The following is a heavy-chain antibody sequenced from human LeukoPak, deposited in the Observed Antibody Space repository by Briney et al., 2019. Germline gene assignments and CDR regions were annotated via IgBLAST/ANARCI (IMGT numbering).Heavy chain of an antibody. CDR1: GFTFSDFT. V-gene: IGHV3-9*01. CDR2: ISWNSGDI. D-gene: IGHD3-10*01. Sequence: GGSLRLSCAASGFTFSDFTMHWVRQLPGRGLEWVSGISWNSGDIDYADSVWGRFTISRDNVKNSLYLQMNSLRAEDTALYYCAKDHPLLRGVIDYWGQGTLVTVSS. CDR3: AKDHPLLRGVIDY. J-gene: IGHJ4*02.